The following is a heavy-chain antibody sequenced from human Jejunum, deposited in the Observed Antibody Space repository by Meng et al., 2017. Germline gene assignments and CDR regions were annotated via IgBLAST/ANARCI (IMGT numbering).Heavy chain of an antibody. J-gene: IGHJ4*02. CDR2: IKGDGSET. CDR3: LRDYAGY. Sequence: VQLVESGGGCVQPGGSPRLSCAASGFTFISDLMSWVRQAPGKGLEWVANIKGDGSETRYVDSVKGRFTISRDNAKNSLYLQMNSLRAEDAAVYYCLRDYAGYWGQGTLVTVSS. D-gene: IGHD3-16*01. V-gene: IGHV3-7*01. CDR1: GFTFISDL.